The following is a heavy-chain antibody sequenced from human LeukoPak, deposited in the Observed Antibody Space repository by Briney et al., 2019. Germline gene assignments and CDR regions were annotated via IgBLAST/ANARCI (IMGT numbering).Heavy chain of an antibody. D-gene: IGHD1-26*01. CDR2: IFTSGST. J-gene: IGHJ4*02. Sequence: PSETPSLTCTVSGGSISSYYWTWIRQPPRGGPEWIGRIFTSGSTNYNPSLKSRATMSVDTSKNEFSLRLTSVTAADTAVYYCARESGVNAGSYGYWGQGTLVTVSS. CDR1: GGSISSYY. V-gene: IGHV4-4*07. CDR3: ARESGVNAGSYGY.